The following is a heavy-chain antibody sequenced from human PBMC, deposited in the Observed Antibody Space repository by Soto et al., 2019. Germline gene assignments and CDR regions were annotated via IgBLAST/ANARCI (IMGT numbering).Heavy chain of an antibody. CDR2: IYYSGST. J-gene: IGHJ4*02. D-gene: IGHD4-17*01. Sequence: PSETLSLTCTVSGGSISSYYWSWIRQPPGKGLEWIGYIYYSGSTNYNPSLKSRVTISVDTSKNQFSLKLSSVTAADTAVYYCARGRYGDSILFDYWGQGTLVTVS. CDR3: ARGRYGDSILFDY. V-gene: IGHV4-59*01. CDR1: GGSISSYY.